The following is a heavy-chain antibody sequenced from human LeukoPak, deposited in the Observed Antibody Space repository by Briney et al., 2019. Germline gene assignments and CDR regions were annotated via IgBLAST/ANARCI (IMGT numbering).Heavy chain of an antibody. CDR3: AKTGYYYDSSGKFHFDY. D-gene: IGHD3-22*01. CDR1: VVTFSSYG. V-gene: IGHV3-30*02. J-gene: IGHJ4*02. Sequence: PGGSLRLSCAASVVTFSSYGMHWVREAPGKGLEWGSLIWYVVSNKYYADSVKGRFTISRDNSKNALYLQMNSMRAEDTDVYYCAKTGYYYDSSGKFHFDYWGQGTLVTVSS. CDR2: IWYVVSNK.